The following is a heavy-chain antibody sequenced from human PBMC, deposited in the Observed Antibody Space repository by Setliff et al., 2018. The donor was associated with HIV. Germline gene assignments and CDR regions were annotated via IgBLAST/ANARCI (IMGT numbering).Heavy chain of an antibody. V-gene: IGHV1-24*01. Sequence: GASVKVSCKVSGYTLAELSIHWVRQAPGKGLEWTGGFDPEDVETVYAQKFQGRVTMTEDTSTDTAYMELSSLRSEDTAVYYCATVRRYYYDSSGQEYFQHWGQGTLVTVS. D-gene: IGHD3-22*01. CDR2: FDPEDVET. CDR1: GYTLAELS. J-gene: IGHJ1*01. CDR3: ATVRRYYYDSSGQEYFQH.